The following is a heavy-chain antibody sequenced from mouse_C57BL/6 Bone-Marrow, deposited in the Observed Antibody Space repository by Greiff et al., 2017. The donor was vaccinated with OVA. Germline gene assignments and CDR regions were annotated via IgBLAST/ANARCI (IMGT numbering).Heavy chain of an antibody. J-gene: IGHJ2*01. CDR3: TGDYGSSHYFDY. CDR2: ISSGGDYI. D-gene: IGHD1-1*01. Sequence: EVKLVESGEGLVKPGGSLKLSCAASGFTFSSYAMSWVRQTPEKRLEWVAYISSGGDYIYYADTVKGRFTISRDNARNTLYLQMSSLKSEDTAMYYCTGDYGSSHYFDYWGQGTTLTVSS. V-gene: IGHV5-9-1*02. CDR1: GFTFSSYA.